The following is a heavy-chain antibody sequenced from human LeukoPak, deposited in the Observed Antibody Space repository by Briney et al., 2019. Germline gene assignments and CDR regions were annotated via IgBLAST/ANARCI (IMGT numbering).Heavy chain of an antibody. CDR1: GYTFTGYY. CDR2: INPNSGGT. D-gene: IGHD6-13*01. CDR3: ARGLPQIAAAGTKGFYY. V-gene: IGHV1-2*02. Sequence: GASVKVSCKASGYTFTGYYMHWVRQAPGQGLEWMGWINPNSGGTNYAQKFQGRVTMTRDTSISTAYMELSRLRSDDTAVYYCARGLPQIAAAGTKGFYYWGQGTLVTVSS. J-gene: IGHJ4*02.